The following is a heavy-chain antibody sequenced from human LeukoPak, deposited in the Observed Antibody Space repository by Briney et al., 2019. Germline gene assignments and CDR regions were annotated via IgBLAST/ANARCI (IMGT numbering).Heavy chain of an antibody. D-gene: IGHD2-21*01. V-gene: IGHV3-23*01. CDR3: AKAALLLSCISPPQHIVV. Sequence: GGSLRLSCSASGETLGAYAWNWVRQAPGKGLEWVSGLSGSGGSTYYADSVRGRFTISRDIRTNTFYPQMATLRGDDTAVYFGAKAALLLSCISPPQHIVVWGAGTMVTVSS. CDR1: GETLGAYA. J-gene: IGHJ6*02. CDR2: LSGSGGST.